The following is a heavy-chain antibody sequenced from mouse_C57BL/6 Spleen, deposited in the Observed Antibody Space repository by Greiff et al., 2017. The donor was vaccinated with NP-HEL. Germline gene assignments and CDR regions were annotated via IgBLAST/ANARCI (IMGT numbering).Heavy chain of an antibody. Sequence: EVKLMESGEGLVKPGGSLKLSCAASGFTFSSYAMSWVRQTPEKRLEWVAYISSGGDYIYYADTVKGRFTISRDNARNTLYLQMSSLKSEDTAMYYCTRLATISHYYAMDYWGQGTSVTVSS. CDR3: TRLATISHYYAMDY. V-gene: IGHV5-9-1*02. CDR1: GFTFSSYA. CDR2: ISSGGDYI. D-gene: IGHD2-1*01. J-gene: IGHJ4*01.